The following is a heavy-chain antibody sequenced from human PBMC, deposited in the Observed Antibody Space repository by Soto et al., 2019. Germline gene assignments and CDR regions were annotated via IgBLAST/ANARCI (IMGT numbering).Heavy chain of an antibody. CDR1: GYTFTTYA. J-gene: IGHJ5*02. CDR3: ARDSVAVRPGWFDP. V-gene: IGHV1-18*01. Sequence: VKVSCKASGYTFTTYAINWVRQAPGQGLEWMGWISVYNGNTNYAQKFQDRVTMSTDTSTSTAFMELRSLRSDDTAVYLCARDSVAVRPGWFDPWGQGTLVTVSS. CDR2: ISVYNGNT. D-gene: IGHD1-26*01.